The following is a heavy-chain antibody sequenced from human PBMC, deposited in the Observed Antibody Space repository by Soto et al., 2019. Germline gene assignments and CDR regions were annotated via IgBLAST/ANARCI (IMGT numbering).Heavy chain of an antibody. J-gene: IGHJ4*02. V-gene: IGHV1-69*02. D-gene: IGHD5-12*01. CDR1: GGTFSSYT. Sequence: QVQLVQSGAEVKKPGSSVKVSCKASGGTFSSYTMSWVRQAPGQGLEWMGRIIPILGIANYAQKFQGRVTITADKSTSTAYMELSSLRSEDTAVYYCARGRGYSGYDPFDYWGQGTLVTVSS. CDR3: ARGRGYSGYDPFDY. CDR2: IIPILGIA.